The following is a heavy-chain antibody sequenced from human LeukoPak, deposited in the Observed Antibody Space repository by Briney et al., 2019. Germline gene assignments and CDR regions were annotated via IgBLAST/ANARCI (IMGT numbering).Heavy chain of an antibody. V-gene: IGHV4-39*07. CDR3: ARGYSSSAIFPLDY. J-gene: IGHJ4*02. CDR1: GGSISSNNYY. CDR2: IYTSGST. Sequence: SETLSLTCTVSGGSISSNNYYWGWIRQPPGKGLEWIGNIYTSGSTYYSPSLKSRVIISLDTSENQFSLTLSSVTAADTAVYYCARGYSSSAIFPLDYWGQGTLVTVSS. D-gene: IGHD6-13*01.